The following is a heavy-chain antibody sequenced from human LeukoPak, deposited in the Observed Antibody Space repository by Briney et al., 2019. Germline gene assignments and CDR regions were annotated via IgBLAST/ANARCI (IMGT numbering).Heavy chain of an antibody. J-gene: IGHJ4*02. CDR1: GYSFTTYY. Sequence: ASVKVSCKASGYSFTTYYIHWVRQAPGQGLEWVGIINPNGGSTNYAQKLQGRVTMTRDTSTSTVYMELSSLRSEDTAVYYCTRDKGGSYSDYWGQGTLVTASS. V-gene: IGHV1-46*01. CDR3: TRDKGGSYSDY. D-gene: IGHD1-26*01. CDR2: INPNGGST.